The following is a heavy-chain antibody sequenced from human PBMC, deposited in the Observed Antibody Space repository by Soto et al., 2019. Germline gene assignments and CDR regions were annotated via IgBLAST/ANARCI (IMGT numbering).Heavy chain of an antibody. Sequence: QVQLQESGPGLVKPSQTLSLTCTVSGASISSYGYYWSWIRQHPGKGLEWIGYIYYSGNTNYNPYLKSRVTMSIDTSKNQFSLKLSSVTAADTAVYYCARLSHYDKAFDIWGQGTMVTVSS. D-gene: IGHD3-22*01. V-gene: IGHV4-31*03. J-gene: IGHJ3*02. CDR1: GASISSYGYY. CDR3: ARLSHYDKAFDI. CDR2: IYYSGNT.